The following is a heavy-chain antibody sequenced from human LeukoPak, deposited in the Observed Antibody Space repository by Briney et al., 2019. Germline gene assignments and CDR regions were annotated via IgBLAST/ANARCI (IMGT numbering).Heavy chain of an antibody. CDR1: GGTFSSYA. V-gene: IGHV1-69*05. CDR3: ARSIMITFGGVYNFDY. J-gene: IGHJ4*02. D-gene: IGHD3-16*01. Sequence: SVKVSCKASGGTFSSYAISWVRQAPGQGLQWMGRMIPIFGTANYAQKFQGRVTITTDESTSTAYMELSSLRSEDTAVYYCARSIMITFGGVYNFDYWGQGTLVTVSS. CDR2: MIPIFGTA.